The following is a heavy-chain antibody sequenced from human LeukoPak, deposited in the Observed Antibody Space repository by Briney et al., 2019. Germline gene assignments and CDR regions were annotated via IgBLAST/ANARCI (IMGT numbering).Heavy chain of an antibody. CDR3: ARDGAMGYFDY. CDR2: ISHDGSNK. CDR1: GFTFSSYA. V-gene: IGHV3-30-3*01. Sequence: GRSLRLSCAASGFTFSSYAMHWVRQAPGKGLEWVAVISHDGSNKYYADSVKGRFTISRDNSKNTLYLQMNSLRAEDTAVYYCARDGAMGYFDYWGQGTLVTVSS. D-gene: IGHD5-24*01. J-gene: IGHJ4*02.